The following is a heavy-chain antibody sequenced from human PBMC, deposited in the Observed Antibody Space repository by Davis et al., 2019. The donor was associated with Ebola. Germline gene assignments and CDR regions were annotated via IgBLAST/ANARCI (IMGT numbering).Heavy chain of an antibody. CDR2: IYYSGST. Sequence: MPSETLSLTCTVSGGSISSYYWSWIRQPPGKGLEWIGYIYYSGSTNYNPSLKSRVTISVDTSKNQFSLKLSSVTAADTDVYYCARSPGEQWLEYYYYYGMDVWGQGTTVTVSS. J-gene: IGHJ6*02. CDR3: ARSPGEQWLEYYYYYGMDV. V-gene: IGHV4-59*01. CDR1: GGSISSYY. D-gene: IGHD6-19*01.